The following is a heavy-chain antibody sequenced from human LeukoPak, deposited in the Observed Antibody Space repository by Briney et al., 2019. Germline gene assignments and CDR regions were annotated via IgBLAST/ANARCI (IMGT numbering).Heavy chain of an antibody. D-gene: IGHD6-13*01. CDR1: GFTFDDYA. Sequence: GSLRLSCAASGFTFDDYAMHWVRQAPGKGLEWVSLISWDGGSTYYADSVKGRFTISRDNSKNSLYLQMNSLRAEDTALYYCAKGSSSWYYFDYWGQGTLVTVSS. V-gene: IGHV3-43D*04. J-gene: IGHJ4*02. CDR2: ISWDGGST. CDR3: AKGSSSWYYFDY.